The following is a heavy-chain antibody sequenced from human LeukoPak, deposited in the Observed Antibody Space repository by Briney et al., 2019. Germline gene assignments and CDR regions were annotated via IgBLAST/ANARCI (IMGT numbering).Heavy chain of an antibody. Sequence: GEPLKISFQGSGFRLNNYWIGWGRPVPGKGLEWMGIIYPGDSDTRYSPYFQGQVNISDDKSINTTHQQWSSLKAPDTATYYCARQYCGGDCYPEPDAFDIWGQGTMVTVSS. D-gene: IGHD2-21*02. V-gene: IGHV5-51*01. CDR3: ARQYCGGDCYPEPDAFDI. CDR2: IYPGDSDT. CDR1: GFRLNNYW. J-gene: IGHJ3*02.